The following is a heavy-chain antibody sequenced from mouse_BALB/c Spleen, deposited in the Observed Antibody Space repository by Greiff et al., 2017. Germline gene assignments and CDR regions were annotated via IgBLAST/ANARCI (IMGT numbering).Heavy chain of an antibody. J-gene: IGHJ3*01. CDR1: GFNIKDTY. CDR2: IDPANGNT. D-gene: IGHD1-1*01. CDR3: ARDYDGPFAY. V-gene: IGHV14-3*02. Sequence: EVKLLESGAELVKPGASVKLSCTASGFNIKDTYMHWVKQRPEQGLEWIGRIDPANGNTKYDPKFQGKATITADTSSNTAYLQLSSLTSEDTAVYYCARDYDGPFAYWGQGTLVTVSA.